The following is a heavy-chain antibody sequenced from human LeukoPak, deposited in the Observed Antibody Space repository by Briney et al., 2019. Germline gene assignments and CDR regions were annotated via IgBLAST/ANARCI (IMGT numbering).Heavy chain of an antibody. V-gene: IGHV3-21*01. CDR3: ASAWGGYCSSTSCYPFDY. Sequence: GGSLRLSCAASGVTFSSYTMNWVRQAPGKGLEWVSSISSSSSYIYYADSVKGRFTISRDNAKNSLYLQMNSLRAEDTAVYYCASAWGGYCSSTSCYPFDYWGQGNLVTVSS. CDR2: ISSSSSYI. D-gene: IGHD2-2*01. J-gene: IGHJ4*02. CDR1: GVTFSSYT.